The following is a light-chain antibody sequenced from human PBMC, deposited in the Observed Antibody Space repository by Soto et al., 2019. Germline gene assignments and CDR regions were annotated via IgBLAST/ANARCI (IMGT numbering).Light chain of an antibody. CDR3: AAWDDSLNYV. Sequence: QSVLTQPPSASVTPGQRVTISCSGSNSNIASHSVNWYQQLPGTAPKLLMYRNNQRPSGVPDRFSGSKSGTSASLAISGLQSEDEADYYCAAWDDSLNYVFGTGTKLTVL. CDR2: RNN. V-gene: IGLV1-44*01. CDR1: NSNIASHS. J-gene: IGLJ1*01.